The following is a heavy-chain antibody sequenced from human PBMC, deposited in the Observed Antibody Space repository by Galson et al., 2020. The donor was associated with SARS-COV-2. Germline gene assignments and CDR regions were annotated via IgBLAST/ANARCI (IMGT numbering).Heavy chain of an antibody. V-gene: IGHV2-70*01. J-gene: IGHJ6*02. Sequence: SGPTQVKPTQTLTLTCTFSGFSLSTSGMCVSWIRQPPGKALEWLALIDWDDDKYYSKSLKTRLTISKDTSKNQVVLTMTNMDPVDTATYYCARIRYDILTGYHYGMDVWGQGTTVTVSS. D-gene: IGHD3-9*01. CDR1: GFSLSTSGMC. CDR3: ARIRYDILTGYHYGMDV. CDR2: IDWDDDK.